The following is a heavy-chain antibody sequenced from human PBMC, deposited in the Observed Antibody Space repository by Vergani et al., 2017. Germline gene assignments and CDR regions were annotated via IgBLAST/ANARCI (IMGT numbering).Heavy chain of an antibody. J-gene: IGHJ2*01. CDR2: IYSGGST. V-gene: IGHV3-66*01. CDR1: GFTVSSYY. CDR3: AGEGGPDYGDYEWYFDL. Sequence: EVQLVESGGGLVQPGGSLRLSCAASGFTVSSYYMSWVRQAPGKGLEWVSVIYSGGSTYYADSVKGRFTISRDNSKNTRYLQMNSLRAEDTAVYYCAGEGGPDYGDYEWYFDLWGRGTLVTVSS. D-gene: IGHD4-17*01.